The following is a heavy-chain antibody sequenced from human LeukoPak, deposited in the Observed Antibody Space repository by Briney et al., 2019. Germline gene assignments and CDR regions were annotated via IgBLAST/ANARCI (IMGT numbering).Heavy chain of an antibody. J-gene: IGHJ4*02. CDR2: ITGDGGGT. V-gene: IGHV3-23*01. D-gene: IGHD1-26*01. CDR3: AKETSSGNFVTIDC. CDR1: GFTFRSYV. Sequence: GGSLRLPCVASGFTFRSYVMSWVRQTPEKGLEWVSAITGDGGGTNHADSVKGRFTTFRDNSKNTLFLQMNSLRAEDTAVYFCAKETSSGNFVTIDCWGQGALVTVSS.